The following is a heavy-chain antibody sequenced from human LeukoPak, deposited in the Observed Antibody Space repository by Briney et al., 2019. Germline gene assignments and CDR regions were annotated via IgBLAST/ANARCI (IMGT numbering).Heavy chain of an antibody. CDR1: GFTFSNYE. V-gene: IGHV3-48*03. J-gene: IGHJ4*02. CDR2: ISGSGNTI. D-gene: IGHD3-10*01. CDR3: AKDRYYGSGSFLGD. Sequence: GGSLRLSCAASGFTFSNYEMYWVRQAPGKGLEWVSYISGSGNTIYYADSVKGRFTISRGNAKNSLYLQMNSLRAEDTAVYYCAKDRYYGSGSFLGDWGQGTLVTVSS.